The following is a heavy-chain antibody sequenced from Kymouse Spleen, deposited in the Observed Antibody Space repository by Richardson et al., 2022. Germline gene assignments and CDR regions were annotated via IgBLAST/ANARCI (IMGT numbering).Heavy chain of an antibody. V-gene: IGHV3-53*01. CDR3: ARTTTGNYYGMDV. D-gene: IGHD4-17*01,IGHD4-23*01,IGHD5-12*01. CDR2: IYSGGST. CDR1: GFTVSSNY. Sequence: EVQLVESGGGLIQPGGSLRLSCAASGFTVSSNYMSWVRQAPGKGLEWVSVIYSGGSTYYADSVKGRFTISRDNSKNTLYLQMNSLRAEDTAVYYCARTTTGNYYGMDVWGQGTTVTVSS. J-gene: IGHJ6*02.